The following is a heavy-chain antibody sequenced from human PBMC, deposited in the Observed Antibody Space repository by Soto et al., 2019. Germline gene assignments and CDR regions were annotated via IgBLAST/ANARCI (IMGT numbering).Heavy chain of an antibody. CDR1: GFTFSSYA. D-gene: IGHD1-1*01. CDR2: ISGSGGST. CDR3: AKDLVRTVTTPYYFDY. J-gene: IGHJ4*02. V-gene: IGHV3-23*01. Sequence: GGSLRLSCAASGFTFSSYAMSWVRQAPGKGLEWVSAISGSGGSTYYADSVKGRFTISRDNSKNTLYLQMNSLRAEDTAVYYCAKDLVRTVTTPYYFDYWGQGTLVTVSS.